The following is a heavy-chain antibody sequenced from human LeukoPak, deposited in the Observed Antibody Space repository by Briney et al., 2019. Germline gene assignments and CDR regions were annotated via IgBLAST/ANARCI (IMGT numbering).Heavy chain of an antibody. CDR3: AKRAAAGRRGASFDY. Sequence: PGGSLRLSCATSGFTFTNYAISWVRQAPGKGLEWVSAISGSASSTYYADSVKGRFTISRDNSKNTLYLQMNSLRAEDTAVYYCAKRAAAGRRGASFDYWGQGTLVTVSS. V-gene: IGHV3-23*01. CDR2: ISGSASST. CDR1: GFTFTNYA. D-gene: IGHD6-13*01. J-gene: IGHJ4*02.